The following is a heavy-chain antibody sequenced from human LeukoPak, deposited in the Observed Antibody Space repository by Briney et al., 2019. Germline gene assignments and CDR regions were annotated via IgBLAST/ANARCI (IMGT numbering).Heavy chain of an antibody. J-gene: IGHJ6*02. Sequence: PSETLSLTCTVSGGSISTYYWSWIRQPPGKGLEWIGSIYYSGSTYYNPSLKSRVTISVDTSKNQFSLKLSSVTAADTAVYYCARLRGSLYYYYGMDVWGQGTTVTVSS. CDR1: GGSISTYY. D-gene: IGHD1-26*01. CDR3: ARLRGSLYYYYGMDV. CDR2: IYYSGST. V-gene: IGHV4-59*05.